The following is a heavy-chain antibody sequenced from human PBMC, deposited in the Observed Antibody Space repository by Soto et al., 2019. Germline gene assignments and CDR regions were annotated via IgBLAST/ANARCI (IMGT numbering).Heavy chain of an antibody. V-gene: IGHV4-30-4*01. CDR3: ARDYYDFWSGYLAQDYYYGMDV. Sequence: QVQLQESGPGLVKPSQTLSLTCTVSGGSISSGDYYWSWIRQPPGKGLEWIGYIYYSGSTYYNPSLKSRVTISVDTSKNQFSLKLSSVTAADTVVYYCARDYYDFWSGYLAQDYYYGMDVWGQGTTVTVSS. CDR2: IYYSGST. CDR1: GGSISSGDYY. J-gene: IGHJ6*02. D-gene: IGHD3-3*01.